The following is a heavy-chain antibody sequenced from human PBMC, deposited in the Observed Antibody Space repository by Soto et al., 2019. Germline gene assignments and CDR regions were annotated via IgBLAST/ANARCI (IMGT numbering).Heavy chain of an antibody. Sequence: EAQLLESGGSLVQPGGSLRLSCAASGFSFSSYAMTWVRQAPGKGLEWVSMISGAGDRTYYADSVKGRFTISRDNSKNTLYLQMNSLRAEDTAVYHCAKATRGPLSSRRSDATHLDSWGQGTLVTVSS. J-gene: IGHJ4*02. CDR3: AKATRGPLSSRRSDATHLDS. CDR1: GFSFSSYA. D-gene: IGHD3-10*01. V-gene: IGHV3-23*01. CDR2: ISGAGDRT.